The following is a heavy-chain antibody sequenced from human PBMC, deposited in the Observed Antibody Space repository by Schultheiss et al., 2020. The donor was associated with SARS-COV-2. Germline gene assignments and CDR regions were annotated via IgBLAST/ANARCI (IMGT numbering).Heavy chain of an antibody. Sequence: GGSLRLSCTASGFAFGDYAMSWFRQAPGKGLEWVGFIRSKAYGGTTEYAASVKGRFTISRDDSKSIAYLQMNSLKTEDTAVYYCTRFPNRSARHDAFDIWGQGTMVTVSS. V-gene: IGHV3-49*03. CDR1: GFAFGDYA. CDR3: TRFPNRSARHDAFDI. CDR2: IRSKAYGGTT. J-gene: IGHJ3*02. D-gene: IGHD6-6*01.